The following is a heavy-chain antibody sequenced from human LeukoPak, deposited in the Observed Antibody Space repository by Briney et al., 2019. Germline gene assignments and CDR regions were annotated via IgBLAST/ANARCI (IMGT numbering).Heavy chain of an antibody. CDR2: IIPILGIA. D-gene: IGHD5-12*01. Sequence: SVKVSCKASGGTFSSYAISWVRQAPGQGLEWMGRIIPILGIANYAQKFQGRVTITADKSTSTAYMELSSLRSEDTAVYYCARRHSGYADVDYWGQGTLVTVSS. CDR1: GGTFSSYA. V-gene: IGHV1-69*04. CDR3: ARRHSGYADVDY. J-gene: IGHJ4*02.